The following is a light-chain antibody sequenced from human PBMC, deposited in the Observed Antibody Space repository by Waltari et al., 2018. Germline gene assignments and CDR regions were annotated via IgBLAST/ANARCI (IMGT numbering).Light chain of an antibody. V-gene: IGKV1-8*01. CDR2: AAS. CDR1: QGISSY. Sequence: AIRITQSPSSLSASTGDRVTITCRASQGISSYLAWYQQKPGKAPKLLIYAASTLQSGVPSTFSGSRSETDFTFTISCLQSEDFATYDCQQYHSYPWTFGQGTKVEIK. CDR3: QQYHSYPWT. J-gene: IGKJ1*01.